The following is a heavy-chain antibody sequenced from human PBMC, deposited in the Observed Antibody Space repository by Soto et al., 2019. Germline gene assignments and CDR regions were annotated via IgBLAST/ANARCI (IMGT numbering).Heavy chain of an antibody. Sequence: GGSLRLSCAASGFTLSNYAVNWVRQAPGKGLEWVAYISQSSTAIYNADSVRGRFIISRDNAESSLYLQMNSLTAEDTAMYYCARWSSAFDYWGQGTLVTVSS. CDR2: ISQSSTAI. CDR3: ARWSSAFDY. J-gene: IGHJ4*02. V-gene: IGHV3-48*04. CDR1: GFTLSNYA.